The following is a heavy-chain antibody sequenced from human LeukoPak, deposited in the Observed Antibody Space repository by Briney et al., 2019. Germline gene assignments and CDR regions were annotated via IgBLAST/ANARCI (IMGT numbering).Heavy chain of an antibody. J-gene: IGHJ4*02. Sequence: GGSLRLSCAASGFTFSSYSMNWVRQAPGKGLEWVSSISSSSSYIYYADSVKGRFTISRDNSKNTLYLQMNSLRAEDTAVYYCANMPYSGSSSSFDYWGQGTLVTVSS. D-gene: IGHD1-26*01. CDR1: GFTFSSYS. V-gene: IGHV3-21*04. CDR2: ISSSSSYI. CDR3: ANMPYSGSSSSFDY.